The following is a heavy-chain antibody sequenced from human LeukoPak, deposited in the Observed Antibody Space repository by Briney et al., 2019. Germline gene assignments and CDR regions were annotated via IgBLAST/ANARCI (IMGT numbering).Heavy chain of an antibody. CDR3: AKDIDGDCSGGTCFPGPFDY. CDR1: GFTFDEYA. Sequence: GGSLRLSCAASGFTFDEYAMHWVRQAPGKGLEWVSLSSGDGTTTYYADSVKGRFTISRDNSKNSLYLQMNSLRTEDTALYYCAKDIDGDCSGGTCFPGPFDYWGQGTLVIVSS. CDR2: SSGDGTTT. J-gene: IGHJ4*02. D-gene: IGHD2-15*01. V-gene: IGHV3-43*02.